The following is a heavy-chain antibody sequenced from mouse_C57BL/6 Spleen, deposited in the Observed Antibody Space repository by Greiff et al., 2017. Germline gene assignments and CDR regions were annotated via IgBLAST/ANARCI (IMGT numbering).Heavy chain of an antibody. CDR1: GYSFTGYF. V-gene: IGHV1-20*01. CDR2: INPYNGDT. CDR3: ARGITTVSYFDY. Sequence: DVQLQESGPELVKPGDSVKISCKASGYSFTGYFMNWVMQSHGKSLEWIGRINPYNGDTFYNQKFKGKATLTVDKSSSTAHMELRSLTSEDSAVYYCARGITTVSYFDYWGQGTTLTVSS. D-gene: IGHD1-1*01. J-gene: IGHJ2*01.